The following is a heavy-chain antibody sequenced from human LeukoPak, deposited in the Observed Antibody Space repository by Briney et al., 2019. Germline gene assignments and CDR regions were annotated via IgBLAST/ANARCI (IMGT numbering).Heavy chain of an antibody. V-gene: IGHV4-59*01. J-gene: IGHJ4*02. D-gene: IGHD6-19*01. CDR1: GGSISSYY. CDR3: ARSGGYSSPQNY. Sequence: SETLSLTCTVSGGSISSYYWSWLRQPPGKGLEWIGYIYYSGTTNYNPSLKSRVTISVDTSKSQFSLKLNSVTAADTAVYYCARSGGYSSPQNYWGQGTLVTVSS. CDR2: IYYSGTT.